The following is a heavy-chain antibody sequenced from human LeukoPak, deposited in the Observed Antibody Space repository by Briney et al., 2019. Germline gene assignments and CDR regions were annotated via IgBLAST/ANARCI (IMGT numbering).Heavy chain of an antibody. CDR3: ASRDTR. J-gene: IGHJ4*02. V-gene: IGHV3-53*04. Sequence: GGSLRLSCAASGFTFSSYAMSWVRQAPGKGLEWVSLIYSGGSTYYADSVKGRFTISRHDSKNTLYLQMNNLRTDDTAVYFCASRDTRWGQGALVTVSS. CDR2: IYSGGST. CDR1: GFTFSSYA.